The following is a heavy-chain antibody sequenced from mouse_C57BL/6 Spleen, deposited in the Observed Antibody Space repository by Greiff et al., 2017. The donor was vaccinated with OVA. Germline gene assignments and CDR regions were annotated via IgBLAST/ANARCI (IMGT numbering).Heavy chain of an antibody. J-gene: IGHJ2*01. CDR3: ARWSVYYFDY. V-gene: IGHV1-26*01. Sequence: VQLKQSGPELVKPGASVKISCKASGYTFTDYYMNWVKQSHGKSLEWIGDINPNNGGTSYNQKFKGKATLTVDKSSSTAYMELRSLTSEDSAVYYCARWSVYYFDYWGQGTTLTVSS. CDR2: INPNNGGT. CDR1: GYTFTDYY.